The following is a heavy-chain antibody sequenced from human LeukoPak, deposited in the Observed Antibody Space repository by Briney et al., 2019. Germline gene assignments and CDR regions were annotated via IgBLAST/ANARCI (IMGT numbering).Heavy chain of an antibody. CDR1: GYSISSGYY. CDR3: ASLAVAVDFDY. V-gene: IGHV4-38-2*02. D-gene: IGHD6-19*01. CDR2: IYHSGST. Sequence: PSETLSLTCTVSGYSISSGYYWGWIRQPPGKGLEWIGSIYHSGSTYYNPSLKSRVTISVDTSKNQFSLKLSSVTAADTAVYYCASLAVAVDFDYWGQGILVTVSS. J-gene: IGHJ4*02.